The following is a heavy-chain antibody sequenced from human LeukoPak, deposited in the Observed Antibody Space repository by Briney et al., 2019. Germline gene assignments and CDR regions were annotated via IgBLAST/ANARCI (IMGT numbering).Heavy chain of an antibody. J-gene: IGHJ6*02. V-gene: IGHV1-8*01. CDR3: ARGGVTMVRGVFFPYYYYGMDV. Sequence: APVKVSCKASGYTFTSYDINWVRQATGQGLEWMGWMNPNSGNTGYAQKFQGRVTMTRNTSISTAYMELSSLRSEDTAVYYCARGGVTMVRGVFFPYYYYGMDVWGQGTTVTVSS. CDR2: MNPNSGNT. D-gene: IGHD3-10*01. CDR1: GYTFTSYD.